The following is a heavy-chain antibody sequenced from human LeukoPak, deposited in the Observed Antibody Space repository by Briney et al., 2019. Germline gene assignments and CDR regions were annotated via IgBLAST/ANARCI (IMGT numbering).Heavy chain of an antibody. CDR1: GGTFRSYA. CDR2: IIPIFGTA. V-gene: IGHV1-69*05. CDR3: ARDRGHDYGDRGAFDI. D-gene: IGHD4-17*01. Sequence: SVKVSCKASGGTFRSYAISWVRQAPGQGLEWVGGIIPIFGTANYAQKFQGRVTITTDESTSTAYMELSSLRSEDTAVYYCARDRGHDYGDRGAFDIWGQGTMVTVSS. J-gene: IGHJ3*02.